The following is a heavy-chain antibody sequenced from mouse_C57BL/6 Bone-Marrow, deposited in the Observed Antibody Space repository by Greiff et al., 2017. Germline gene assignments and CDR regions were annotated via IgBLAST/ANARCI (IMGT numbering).Heavy chain of an antibody. J-gene: IGHJ3*01. CDR1: GYTFTSYW. D-gene: IGHD1-1*01. CDR2: IDPNSGGT. V-gene: IGHV1-72*01. Sequence: VQLQQPGAELVKPGASVKLSCKASGYTFTSYWMHWVKQRPGRGLEWIGRIDPNSGGTKYNEKFKSKATLTVDKPSSTAYMQLSSLTSEDSAVYYCAREKGEIYYYGSSPFAYWGKGTLVTVSA. CDR3: AREKGEIYYYGSSPFAY.